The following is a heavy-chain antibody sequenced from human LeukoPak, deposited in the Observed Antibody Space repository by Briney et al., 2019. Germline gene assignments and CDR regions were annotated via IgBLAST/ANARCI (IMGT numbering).Heavy chain of an antibody. CDR1: GYTFTSYA. D-gene: IGHD3-22*01. CDR2: INTNTGNP. J-gene: IGHJ3*02. V-gene: IGHV7-4-1*02. Sequence: ASVKVSCKASGYTFTSYAMNWVRQAPGQGLEWMGWINTNTGNPTYAQGFTGRFVFSLDTSVSTAYLQISSLKAEDTAVYYCARDLSDNTDYCYVGDAFDIWGQGTMVTVSS. CDR3: ARDLSDNTDYCYVGDAFDI.